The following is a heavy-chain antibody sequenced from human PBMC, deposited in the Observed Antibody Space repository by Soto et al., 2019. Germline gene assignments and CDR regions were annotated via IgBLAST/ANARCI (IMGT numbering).Heavy chain of an antibody. V-gene: IGHV3-21*01. CDR2: ISSSSSYI. J-gene: IGHJ4*02. CDR3: ARDLYSSSARYFDY. Sequence: EVQLVESGGGLVKPGGSLRLSCAASGFTFSSYSMNWVRQAPGKGLEWVSSISSSSSYIYYADALKGRFTISRDNAKNSLYLQMNRLRAEDTAVYYCARDLYSSSARYFDYWGQGTLVTVSS. CDR1: GFTFSSYS. D-gene: IGHD6-6*01.